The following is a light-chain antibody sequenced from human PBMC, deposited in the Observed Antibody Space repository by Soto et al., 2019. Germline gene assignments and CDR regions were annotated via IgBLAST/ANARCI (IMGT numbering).Light chain of an antibody. Sequence: QSALTQPASVSGSPGQSITISCTGTSSDVGGYNYVYWYQQHTGKAPKLMIYDVSNRPSGVSNRFSGSKSGNTASLTISGLQDEDEADYYCSSYTSSSTLVFGGGTKLTVL. CDR2: DVS. CDR3: SSYTSSSTLV. V-gene: IGLV2-14*01. CDR1: SSDVGGYNY. J-gene: IGLJ3*02.